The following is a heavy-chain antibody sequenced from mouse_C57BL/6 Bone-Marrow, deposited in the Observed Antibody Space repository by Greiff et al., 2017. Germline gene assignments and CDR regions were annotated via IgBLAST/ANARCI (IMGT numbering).Heavy chain of an antibody. J-gene: IGHJ2*01. Sequence: VQLQQPGAELVKPGASVKMSCKASGYTFTSYWITWVKQRPGQGLEWIGDIYPGSGSTNYNEKFKSKATLTVDTSSSTAYMELHSLTSDDSAVYFCARSQRGPFPGDYWGQGTTLTVSS. CDR1: GYTFTSYW. V-gene: IGHV1-55*01. CDR2: IYPGSGST. CDR3: ARSQRGPFPGDY.